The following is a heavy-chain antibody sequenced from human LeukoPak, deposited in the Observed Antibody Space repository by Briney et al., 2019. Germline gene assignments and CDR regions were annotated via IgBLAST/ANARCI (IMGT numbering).Heavy chain of an antibody. CDR2: INPNSGGT. Sequence: ASVKVSCKASGYTFTSYYMHWVRQAPGEGREWRGRINPNSGGTNYAQKFQGRVTLTRETSISTASMELSRLRSDATAVYYCARRMWTAAADPGNFDYWGQGTLVTVSS. D-gene: IGHD6-13*01. CDR3: ARRMWTAAADPGNFDY. V-gene: IGHV1-2*06. CDR1: GYTFTSYY. J-gene: IGHJ4*02.